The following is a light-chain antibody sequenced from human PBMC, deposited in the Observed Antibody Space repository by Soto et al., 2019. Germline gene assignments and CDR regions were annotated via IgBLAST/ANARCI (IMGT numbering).Light chain of an antibody. V-gene: IGLV2-14*01. CDR2: EVS. CDR3: SSCTTSSTLV. J-gene: IGLJ1*01. Sequence: QSALTQPDSVSGYHGQAITISCTGTSSDVGAYNYVSWYQQHPGKAPKLMIFEVSNRPSGVSHRFSGSKSGNTASLTISGLQAEDEADYYCSSCTTSSTLVFGTGTKVNVL. CDR1: SSDVGAYNY.